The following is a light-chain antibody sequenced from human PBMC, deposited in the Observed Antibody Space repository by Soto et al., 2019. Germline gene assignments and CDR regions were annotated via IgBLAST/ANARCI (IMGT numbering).Light chain of an antibody. CDR3: QQYVSSPYT. CDR2: GAS. V-gene: IGKV3-20*01. Sequence: EIVLTQSPGTLSLSPGERATLSCRASQSVSSSYIPWYQQKPGQAPRLLIYGASSRATGIPDSFSASGCGSAFTLTISRLQPEAFSVYYCQQYVSSPYTFRQPTKLKIK. J-gene: IGKJ2*01. CDR1: QSVSSSY.